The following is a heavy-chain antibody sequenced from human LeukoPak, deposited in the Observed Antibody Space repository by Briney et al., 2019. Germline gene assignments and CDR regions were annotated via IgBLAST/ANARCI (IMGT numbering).Heavy chain of an antibody. V-gene: IGHV3-30*18. Sequence: EGSLRLSCAASGFTFSSYGMHWVRQAPGKGLEWVAVISYDGSNKYYADSVKGRFTISRDNSKNTLYLQMNSLRAEDTAVYYCAKDLGYYDFWSGYYGENYYGMDVWGQGTTVTVSS. CDR3: AKDLGYYDFWSGYYGENYYGMDV. CDR2: ISYDGSNK. D-gene: IGHD3-3*01. CDR1: GFTFSSYG. J-gene: IGHJ6*02.